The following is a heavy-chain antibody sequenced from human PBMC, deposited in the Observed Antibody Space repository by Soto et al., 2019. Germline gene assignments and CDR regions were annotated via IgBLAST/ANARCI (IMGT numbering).Heavy chain of an antibody. J-gene: IGHJ4*02. Sequence: QVQLVESGGGVVQPGRSLRLSCVASGFTFSNYAMHWVRQAPGKGLEWVAIVSYDGDNEYYADSVRGRFFISRDNSRNXLXLXXSSLRHEDTAVYYCAKDGGPAYGNRPGCSAEHVDYWGRGTQVTVSS. V-gene: IGHV3-30*18. CDR2: VSYDGDNE. CDR3: AKDGGPAYGNRPGCSAEHVDY. D-gene: IGHD2-21*01. CDR1: GFTFSNYA.